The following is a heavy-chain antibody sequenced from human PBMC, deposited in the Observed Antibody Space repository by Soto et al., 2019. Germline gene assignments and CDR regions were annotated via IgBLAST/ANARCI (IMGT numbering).Heavy chain of an antibody. J-gene: IGHJ4*02. CDR2: FNPNSGDT. Sequence: SVKVSCKASGYIFTAYSMHWVRQAPGQGLEWVGWFNPNSGDTIYAQKFQGRVTLTGDTSISTAYMELYSLTSDDTAVYYCAREASAVISLDYWGQGNLVTVSS. V-gene: IGHV1-2*02. CDR3: AREASAVISLDY. CDR1: GYIFTAYS. D-gene: IGHD6-19*01.